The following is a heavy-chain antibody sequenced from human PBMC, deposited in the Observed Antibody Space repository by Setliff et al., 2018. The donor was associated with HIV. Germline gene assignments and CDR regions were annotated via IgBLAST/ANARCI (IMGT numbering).Heavy chain of an antibody. J-gene: IGHJ3*02. CDR3: ARSYYYDSSGYYYEGAFDI. CDR2: IKQDGSEK. CDR1: GFTFSSYW. V-gene: IGHV3-7*01. Sequence: LRLSCAASGFTFSSYWMSWVRQAPGKGLEWVANIKQDGSEKYYVDSVKGRFTISRDNAKNSLYLQMNSLRAEDTAVYYCARSYYYDSSGYYYEGAFDIWGQGTMVTVSS. D-gene: IGHD3-22*01.